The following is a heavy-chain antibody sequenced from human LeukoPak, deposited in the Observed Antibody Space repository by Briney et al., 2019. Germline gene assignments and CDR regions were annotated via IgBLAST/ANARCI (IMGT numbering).Heavy chain of an antibody. CDR2: IYYSGST. CDR3: ARDFSAAGAFDY. D-gene: IGHD6-13*01. Sequence: NSSETLSLTCTVSGGSISSYYWSWIRQPPGKGLEWIGYIYYSGSTNYNPSLKSRATISVDTSKNQFSLKLSSVTAADTAVYYCARDFSAAGAFDYWGQGTLVTVSS. J-gene: IGHJ4*02. V-gene: IGHV4-59*01. CDR1: GGSISSYY.